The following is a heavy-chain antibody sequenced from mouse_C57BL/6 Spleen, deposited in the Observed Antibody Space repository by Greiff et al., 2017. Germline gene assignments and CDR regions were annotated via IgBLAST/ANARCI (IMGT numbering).Heavy chain of an antibody. CDR2: ISSGGSYT. D-gene: IGHD1-1*01. V-gene: IGHV5-6*01. CDR3: ARHYYGSISYYAMDK. CDR1: GFTFSSYG. Sequence: EVKLVESGGDLVKPGGSLKLSCAASGFTFSSYGMSWVRQTPDKRLEWVATISSGGSYTYYPDSVKGRYTISRDNAKNTLYLQMSSLKSEVTAMYYLARHYYGSISYYAMDKWDPGSSLSVSA. J-gene: IGHJ4*01.